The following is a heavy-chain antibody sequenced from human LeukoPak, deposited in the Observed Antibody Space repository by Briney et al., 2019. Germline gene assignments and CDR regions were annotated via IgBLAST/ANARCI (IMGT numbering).Heavy chain of an antibody. CDR2: IYYSGST. CDR3: AREIVGATYFDY. J-gene: IGHJ4*02. V-gene: IGHV4-59*01. Sequence: PSETLSLTCTVSGGSISSYYWSWIRQPPGQGLEWIGYIYYSGSTNYKPSLKSRVTISVDTSKNQFSLKLSSVTAADTAVYYCAREIVGATYFDYCGQGNLVTVSS. D-gene: IGHD1-26*01. CDR1: GGSISSYY.